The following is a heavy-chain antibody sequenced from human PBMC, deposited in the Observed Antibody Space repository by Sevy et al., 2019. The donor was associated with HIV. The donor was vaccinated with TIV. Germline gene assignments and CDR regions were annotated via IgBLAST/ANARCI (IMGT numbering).Heavy chain of an antibody. V-gene: IGHV1-24*01. CDR3: AATKDYYDNSGSPFDY. CDR1: GYTLTKLS. J-gene: IGHJ4*02. D-gene: IGHD3-22*01. Sequence: ASVKVSCKVSGYTLTKLSMHWVRQAPGKRLAWMGSFDPEDGERMYAQKFQGRVTLTEDTSADTAYMELSSLRSEDTAVYYCAATKDYYDNSGSPFDYWGQGTLVTVSS. CDR2: FDPEDGER.